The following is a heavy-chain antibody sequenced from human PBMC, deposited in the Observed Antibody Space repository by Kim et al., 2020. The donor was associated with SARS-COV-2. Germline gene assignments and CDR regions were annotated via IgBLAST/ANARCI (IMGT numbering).Heavy chain of an antibody. D-gene: IGHD3-10*01. CDR2: IKSKTDGGTT. Sequence: GGSLRLSCAASGFTFSNAWMSWVRQAPGKGLEWVGRIKSKTDGGTTDYAAPVKGRFTISRDDSKNTLYLQMNSLKTEDTAVYYCTTRAYSGSYRYYYYGMDVWGQGTTVTVSS. J-gene: IGHJ6*02. CDR1: GFTFSNAW. CDR3: TTRAYSGSYRYYYYGMDV. V-gene: IGHV3-15*01.